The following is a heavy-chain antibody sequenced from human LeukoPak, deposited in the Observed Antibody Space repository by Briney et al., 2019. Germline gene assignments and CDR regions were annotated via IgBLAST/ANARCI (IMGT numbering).Heavy chain of an antibody. J-gene: IGHJ4*02. V-gene: IGHV4-30-4*01. CDR2: IYYSGST. CDR3: ARGLRGRSGYYFDS. Sequence: PSETLSLTCTVSGGSISRGDYYWNWIRQPPGKGLEWIGYIYYSGSTYYNSSLKSRVTISVDTSKTQFSLRLSSLTAADTAVYYCARGLRGRSGYYFDSWGQGTLVTVSS. CDR1: GGSISRGDYY.